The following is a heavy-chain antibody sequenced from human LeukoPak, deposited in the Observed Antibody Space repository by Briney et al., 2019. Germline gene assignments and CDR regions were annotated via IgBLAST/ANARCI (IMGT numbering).Heavy chain of an antibody. CDR3: AKATRPIDSNSWYSVFDC. CDR1: GFTFSAYA. Sequence: GGSLRLSCEASGFTFSAYAMTWVRQAPGKGLEWVSSIGSDNKPHYSESVKGRFAISRDNSKSMLFLQLNSLRAEDTAVYYCAKATRPIDSNSWYSVFDCWGQGTLVTVSS. D-gene: IGHD6-13*01. CDR2: IGSDNKP. V-gene: IGHV3-23*05. J-gene: IGHJ4*02.